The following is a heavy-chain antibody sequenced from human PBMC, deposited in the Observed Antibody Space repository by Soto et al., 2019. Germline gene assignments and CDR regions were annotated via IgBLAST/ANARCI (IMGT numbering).Heavy chain of an antibody. Sequence: SETLSLTCAVYGGSFSGYYWSWIRQPPGKGLEWIGEINHSGSTNYNPSLKSRVTISVDTSKNQFSLKLSSVTAADTAVYYCARGHIAARPSDYWGQGTLVTRLL. J-gene: IGHJ4*02. CDR2: INHSGST. CDR1: GGSFSGYY. D-gene: IGHD6-6*01. CDR3: ARGHIAARPSDY. V-gene: IGHV4-34*01.